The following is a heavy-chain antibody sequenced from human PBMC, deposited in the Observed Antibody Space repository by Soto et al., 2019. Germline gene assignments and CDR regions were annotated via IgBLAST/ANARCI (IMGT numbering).Heavy chain of an antibody. D-gene: IGHD3-22*01. J-gene: IGHJ4*02. CDR3: ARNYYDSSGYYPLGY. Sequence: KESGPTLVKPTQTLTLTCTFSGFSLSTSGVGVGWIRQPPGKALEWLALIYWNDDKRYSPSLKIRLTITKDTSKNQVVLTMTNMDPVDTATYYCARNYYDSSGYYPLGYWGQGTLVTVSS. V-gene: IGHV2-5*01. CDR2: IYWNDDK. CDR1: GFSLSTSGVG.